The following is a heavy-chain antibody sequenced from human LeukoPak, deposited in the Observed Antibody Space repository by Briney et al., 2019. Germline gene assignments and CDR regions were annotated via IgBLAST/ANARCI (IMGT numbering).Heavy chain of an antibody. CDR3: TRGSPLDY. V-gene: IGHV3-7*01. CDR2: IKEDASET. Sequence: GSLRLSCAASGLTFSSSWMTWVRQAPGKGLEWVANIKEDASETNYVGSAIGRFAISRDNAKNSLYLQMNSLRVEDTAVYYCTRGSPLDYWGQGTLVTVSS. J-gene: IGHJ4*02. CDR1: GLTFSSSW. D-gene: IGHD1-26*01.